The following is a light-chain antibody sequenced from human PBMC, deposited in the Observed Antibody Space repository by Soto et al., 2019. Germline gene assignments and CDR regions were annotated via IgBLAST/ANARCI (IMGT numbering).Light chain of an antibody. J-gene: IGLJ2*01. Sequence: QSALTQPPSASGSPGQSVTISCTGTSSDVGGYNYVSWYQQHPGKAPKLMIYEVSQRPSGVPDRFSGSKSGNTASLTVSGLQAEDEADYYFRSYSGSNNMVFGGGTKLTVL. CDR3: RSYSGSNNMV. CDR2: EVS. V-gene: IGLV2-8*01. CDR1: SSDVGGYNY.